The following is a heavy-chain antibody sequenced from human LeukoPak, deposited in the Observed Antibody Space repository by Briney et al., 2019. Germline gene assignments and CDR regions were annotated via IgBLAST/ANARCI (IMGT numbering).Heavy chain of an antibody. CDR3: ARDTPPGGHGDYYGMDV. V-gene: IGHV1-18*01. D-gene: IGHD4-17*01. CDR1: GYTFTSYG. Sequence: GASVKVSCKASGYTFTSYGISWVRQAPGQGLEWMGWISAYNGNTNYAQKLQGRVTMTTDTSTSTAYMELRSLRSDDTAVYYCARDTPPGGHGDYYGMDVWGQGTTVTVSS. J-gene: IGHJ6*02. CDR2: ISAYNGNT.